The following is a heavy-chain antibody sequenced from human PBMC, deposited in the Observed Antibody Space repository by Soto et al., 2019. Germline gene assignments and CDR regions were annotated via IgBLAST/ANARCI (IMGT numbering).Heavy chain of an antibody. CDR2: ISSSGSTI. CDR3: ASLYGSGSYFGYYYGMDV. Sequence: QVQLVESGGGLVKPGGSLRLSWAASGFTFSDYYMSWIRQALGKGLEWVSYISSSGSTIYYADSVKGRFTISRDNAKNSLYLQMNSLRAEDTAVYYCASLYGSGSYFGYYYGMDVWDQGTTVTVSS. V-gene: IGHV3-11*01. D-gene: IGHD3-10*01. J-gene: IGHJ6*02. CDR1: GFTFSDYY.